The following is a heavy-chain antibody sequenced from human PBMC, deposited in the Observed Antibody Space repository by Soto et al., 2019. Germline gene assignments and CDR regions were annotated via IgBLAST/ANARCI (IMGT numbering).Heavy chain of an antibody. CDR3: AGYYGSGSYSLDY. CDR1: GGSFSGYS. V-gene: IGHV4-34*01. D-gene: IGHD3-10*01. J-gene: IGHJ4*02. Sequence: SETLSLTCAVYGGSFSGYSWTWIRQPPGKGLVWIGEINHIGRTNYNPSLKSRVTISVDTSKSQFSLKLTSVTAADTAVYYCAGYYGSGSYSLDYWGPGTLVTVSS. CDR2: INHIGRT.